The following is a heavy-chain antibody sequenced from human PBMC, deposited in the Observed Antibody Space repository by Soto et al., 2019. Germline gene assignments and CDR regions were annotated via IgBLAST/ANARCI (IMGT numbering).Heavy chain of an antibody. Sequence: SVKVSCKASGVTFSSYAISWVRQAPLQVLEWMVGIIPIFGTANYAQKFQGRVTITADESTSTAYMELSSLRSEDTAVYYCARGRQQLVGRRRAFDSWGQGTRVTVSS. D-gene: IGHD6-13*01. CDR1: GVTFSSYA. V-gene: IGHV1-69*13. CDR2: IIPIFGTA. J-gene: IGHJ3*02. CDR3: ARGRQQLVGRRRAFDS.